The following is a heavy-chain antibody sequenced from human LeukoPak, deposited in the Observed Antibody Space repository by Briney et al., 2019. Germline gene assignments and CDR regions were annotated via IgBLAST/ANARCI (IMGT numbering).Heavy chain of an antibody. CDR1: GFTFTSHW. CDR3: ARDATYCTNGVCYTRFDY. V-gene: IGHV3-7*01. CDR2: MNLDGSEK. Sequence: GGSLRLSCAASGFTFTSHWMSWVLQAPGKGLEWVARMNLDGSEKYYVDSVKGRFTISRDNAKTSLYLEMNSLRAEDTAVYYCARDATYCTNGVCYTRFDYWGQGTLVTVSS. J-gene: IGHJ4*02. D-gene: IGHD2-8*01.